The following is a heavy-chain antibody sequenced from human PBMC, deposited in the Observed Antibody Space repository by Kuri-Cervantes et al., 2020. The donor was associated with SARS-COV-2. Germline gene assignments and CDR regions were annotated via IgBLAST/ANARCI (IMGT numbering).Heavy chain of an antibody. CDR3: AKGRSLPTYYYDSSGYVGAFDI. J-gene: IGHJ3*02. CDR2: ISSSGSTI. V-gene: IGHV3-11*01. CDR1: GFTFSDYY. Sequence: GESLKSSCAASGFTFSDYYMSWIRQAPGKGLEWVSYISSSGSTIYYADSVKGRFTISRDNSKNTLYLQMNSLRAEDTAVYYCAKGRSLPTYYYDSSGYVGAFDIWGQGTMVTVSS. D-gene: IGHD3-22*01.